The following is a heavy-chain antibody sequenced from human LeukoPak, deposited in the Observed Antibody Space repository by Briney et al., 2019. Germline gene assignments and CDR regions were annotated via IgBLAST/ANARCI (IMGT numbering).Heavy chain of an antibody. Sequence: GASVKVSCKASGGTFSSYAISWVRQAPGQGLEWMGGIIPIFGTANYAQKFQGRVTITADESTSTAYMELSNLRSEDTAVYYCARDSSNGYAFDIWGQGTMVTVSS. CDR3: ARDSSNGYAFDI. V-gene: IGHV1-69*13. D-gene: IGHD6-13*01. CDR1: GGTFSSYA. J-gene: IGHJ3*02. CDR2: IIPIFGTA.